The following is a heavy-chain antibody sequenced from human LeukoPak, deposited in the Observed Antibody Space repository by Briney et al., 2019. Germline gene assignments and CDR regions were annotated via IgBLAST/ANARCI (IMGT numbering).Heavy chain of an antibody. D-gene: IGHD2-15*01. CDR1: GGSISSYY. CDR3: AREGGYCSGGSCYAFDY. V-gene: IGHV4-4*07. J-gene: IGHJ4*02. Sequence: SETLSLTCTVSGGSISSYYWSWIRQPAGKGLEWIGHIHTSGSTNYNPSLKSRVTMSVDTSKNQFSLKLSSVTAADTAVYCCAREGGYCSGGSCYAFDYWGQGTLVTVSS. CDR2: IHTSGST.